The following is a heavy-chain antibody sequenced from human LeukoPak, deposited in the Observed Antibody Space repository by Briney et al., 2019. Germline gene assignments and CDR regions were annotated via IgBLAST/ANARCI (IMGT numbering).Heavy chain of an antibody. J-gene: IGHJ5*02. CDR2: INPNSGGT. Sequence: ASVKVSCKASGYTFSGYYMHWVRQAPGQGLEWVGWINPNSGGTNYAQKFQGRVTMTRDTSISTAYMELSRLLSGDTAVYYCARMHYYDSSGDNWFDPWGQGTLVTVSS. V-gene: IGHV1-2*02. CDR1: GYTFSGYY. D-gene: IGHD3-22*01. CDR3: ARMHYYDSSGDNWFDP.